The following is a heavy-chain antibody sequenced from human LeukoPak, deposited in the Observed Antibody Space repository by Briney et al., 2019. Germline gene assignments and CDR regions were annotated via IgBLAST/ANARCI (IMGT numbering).Heavy chain of an antibody. J-gene: IGHJ4*02. D-gene: IGHD6-19*01. Sequence: SETLSLTCTVSGGSISRYYWSWIRQPAGKGLEWIGRIYTSGSTNYNPSLKSRVTMSVDSSKNQFSLKLSSVTAADTAVYYCAREDEGSGPFDYWGQGTLVTVSS. V-gene: IGHV4-4*07. CDR2: IYTSGST. CDR3: AREDEGSGPFDY. CDR1: GGSISRYY.